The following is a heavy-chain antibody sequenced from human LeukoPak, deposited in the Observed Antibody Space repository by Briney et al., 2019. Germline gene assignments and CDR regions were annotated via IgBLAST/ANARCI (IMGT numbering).Heavy chain of an antibody. V-gene: IGHV4-34*01. CDR2: INHSGST. Sequence: PSETLSLTCAVYGGSFSGYYWSWIRPPPGKGLEWIGEINHSGSTNYNPSLKSRVTISVDTSKNQFSLKLSSVTAADTAVYYCARGPLYYYGSGSYYYWGQGTLVTVSS. CDR1: GGSFSGYY. CDR3: ARGPLYYYGSGSYYY. D-gene: IGHD3-10*01. J-gene: IGHJ4*02.